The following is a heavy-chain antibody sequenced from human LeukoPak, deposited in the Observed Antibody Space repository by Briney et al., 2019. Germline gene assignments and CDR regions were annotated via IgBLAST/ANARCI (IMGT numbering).Heavy chain of an antibody. D-gene: IGHD6-13*01. CDR3: AKGEYSSSWPFDY. J-gene: IGHJ4*02. V-gene: IGHV3-53*01. CDR1: GFTVSGDY. CDR2: IYSGGST. Sequence: GGTLRLSCAASGFTVSGDYMSWVRQAPGKGLEWVSVIYSGGSTYYADSVKGRFTISRDNSKNTLYLQMNSLRAEDTAVYYCAKGEYSSSWPFDYWGQGTLVTVSS.